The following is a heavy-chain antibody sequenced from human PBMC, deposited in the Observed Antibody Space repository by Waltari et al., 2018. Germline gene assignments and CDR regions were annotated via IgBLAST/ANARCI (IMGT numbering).Heavy chain of an antibody. Sequence: QVQLQQWGAGLLKPSETLSLTCAVYGGSFSGYYWSWIRQPPGKGLEWIGEINHSGSTNYTPSLKSRVTISVDTSKNQFSLMLSSVTAADTAVYYCARHGPIFGVLNYMDVWGKGTTVTVSS. CDR3: ARHGPIFGVLNYMDV. V-gene: IGHV4-34*01. CDR1: GGSFSGYY. J-gene: IGHJ6*03. CDR2: INHSGST. D-gene: IGHD3-3*02.